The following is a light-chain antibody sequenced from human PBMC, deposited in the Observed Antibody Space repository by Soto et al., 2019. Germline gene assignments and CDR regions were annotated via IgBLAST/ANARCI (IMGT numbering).Light chain of an antibody. CDR2: ASS. V-gene: IGKV1-39*02. Sequence: DIQMTQSPSSLSASVGDRVTITCRAGQNINNFLNWYQQKPGEAPKLLIFASSTLHSGVSSRFSGSGSGTDFTLTISSLQPEDFAVYYCQLYGRSTMYTFGQGTRLEIK. J-gene: IGKJ2*01. CDR1: QNINNF. CDR3: QLYGRSTMYT.